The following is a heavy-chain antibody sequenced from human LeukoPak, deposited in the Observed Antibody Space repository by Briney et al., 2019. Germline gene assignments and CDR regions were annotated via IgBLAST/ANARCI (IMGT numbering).Heavy chain of an antibody. CDR3: GKDRVVVAATDAFDM. V-gene: IGHV3-30*02. J-gene: IGHJ3*02. CDR1: GFIFGDYG. Sequence: GGSLRLSCEASGFIFGDYGMHWVRQAPGKGLEWVAFIRYDKTSKYYAASVKGRFTISRDNSKNTVWLQMDSVRAEDTAVYYCGKDRVVVAATDAFDMWGQGTMVTVSS. D-gene: IGHD2-15*01. CDR2: IRYDKTSK.